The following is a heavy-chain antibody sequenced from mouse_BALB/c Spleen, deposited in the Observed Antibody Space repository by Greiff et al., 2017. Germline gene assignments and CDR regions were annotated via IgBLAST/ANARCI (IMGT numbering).Heavy chain of an antibody. CDR3: AKMEDGYDSFDY. J-gene: IGHJ2*01. CDR2: IWRGGST. D-gene: IGHD2-2*01. V-gene: IGHV2-5-1*01. Sequence: QVQLQQSGPSLVQPSQCLSITCTASGFSLTSYGVHWVRQSPGKGLEWLGVIWRGGSTDYNADFMSRLSITKDNSKSQVSFKMNSLPADDTAIYYCAKMEDGYDSFDYWGQGTTLTVSS. CDR1: GFSLTSYG.